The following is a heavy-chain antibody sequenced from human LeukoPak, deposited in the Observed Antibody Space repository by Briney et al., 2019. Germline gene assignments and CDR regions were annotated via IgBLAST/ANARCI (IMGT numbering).Heavy chain of an antibody. Sequence: PGGSLRLSCAASGFTFSSYWMSWVRQAPEKGLEWVANIKQDGSEKYYVDSVKGRFTISRDNAKNSLYLQMNSLRAEDTAVYYCARDSSFAGGYDTLNYFDYWGQGTLVTVSS. CDR3: ARDSSFAGGYDTLNYFDY. D-gene: IGHD5-12*01. V-gene: IGHV3-7*01. J-gene: IGHJ4*02. CDR2: IKQDGSEK. CDR1: GFTFSSYW.